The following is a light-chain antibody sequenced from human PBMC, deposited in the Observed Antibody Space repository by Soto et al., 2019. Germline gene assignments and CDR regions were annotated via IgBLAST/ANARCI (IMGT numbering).Light chain of an antibody. CDR1: SSNIGSNP. J-gene: IGLJ2*01. Sequence: QAVVTQPPSASGTPGQRVTISCSGSSSNIGSNPVSWYQQLPGTAPKLLIYSNNQRPSVVPDRFPGSKSGTSASLAISGLQSEDEADYYCATWDDSLNGPVFGGGTKLTVL. V-gene: IGLV1-44*01. CDR2: SNN. CDR3: ATWDDSLNGPV.